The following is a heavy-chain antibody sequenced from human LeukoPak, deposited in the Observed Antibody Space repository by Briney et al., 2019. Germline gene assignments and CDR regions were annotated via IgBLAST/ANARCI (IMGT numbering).Heavy chain of an antibody. D-gene: IGHD4-23*01. CDR3: ARGESYGGNFLFDY. CDR1: GASISSNSYY. CDR2: INHSGST. V-gene: IGHV4-61*10. J-gene: IGHJ4*02. Sequence: PSETLSLTCTVSGASISSNSYYWSWIRQPAGKGLEWIGEINHSGSTNYNPSLKSRVTISVDTSKNQFSLKLSSVTAADTAVYYCARGESYGGNFLFDYWGQGTLVTVSS.